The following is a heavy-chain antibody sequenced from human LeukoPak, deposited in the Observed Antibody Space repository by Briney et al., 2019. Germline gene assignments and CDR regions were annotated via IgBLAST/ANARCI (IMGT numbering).Heavy chain of an antibody. V-gene: IGHV3-48*03. CDR2: ISSSGSTI. D-gene: IGHD4-17*01. Sequence: PGGSLRLSCAASGFTFSSYEMNWVRQAPGKGLEWVSYISSSGSTIYYADSVKGRFTISRDNAKNSLYLQMNSLRAEDTAVYYCARGNATVTNELNYWGQGTLVTVSS. CDR3: ARGNATVTNELNY. J-gene: IGHJ4*02. CDR1: GFTFSSYE.